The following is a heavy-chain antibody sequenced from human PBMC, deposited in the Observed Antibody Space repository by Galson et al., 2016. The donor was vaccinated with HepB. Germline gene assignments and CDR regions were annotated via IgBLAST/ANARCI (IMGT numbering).Heavy chain of an antibody. CDR1: GGSITTSDW. V-gene: IGHV4/OR15-8*01. D-gene: IGHD5-12*01. CDR2: VFRSGRV. Sequence: SETLSLTCAVSGGSITTSDWWSWVRQPPGQGLEWIGQVFRSGRVNYTPSLAPRVTISIDTSNNYFSLRLTSVTAADTARYFCARQYRGGPSDYWGQGTLVIVSS. J-gene: IGHJ4*02. CDR3: ARQYRGGPSDY.